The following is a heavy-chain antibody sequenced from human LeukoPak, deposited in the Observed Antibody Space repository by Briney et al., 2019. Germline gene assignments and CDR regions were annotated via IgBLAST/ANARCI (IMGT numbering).Heavy chain of an antibody. Sequence: PSETLSLTCTVSGGSIRSSDYYWGWIRLPPGKGLEWIGSIYYSGNTYYNSSLKSRVTISVDTSKSQFSLKLSSVTAADTAVYYCARGEGSSGWYRPGRYFDYWGQGTLVTVSS. D-gene: IGHD6-19*01. J-gene: IGHJ4*02. CDR1: GGSIRSSDYY. CDR3: ARGEGSSGWYRPGRYFDY. CDR2: IYYSGNT. V-gene: IGHV4-39*01.